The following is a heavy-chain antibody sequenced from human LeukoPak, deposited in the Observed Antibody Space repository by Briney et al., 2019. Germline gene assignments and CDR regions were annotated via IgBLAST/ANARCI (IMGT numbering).Heavy chain of an antibody. Sequence: SETLSLTCAVYGGSFSGYYWSWIRQPPGKGLEWIGEINHSGSTNYNPSLKSRVTISVDTSKNQLSLKLSSVTAADTAVYYCARLFGSGSGRFDPWGQGTLVTVSS. J-gene: IGHJ5*02. D-gene: IGHD3-10*01. CDR2: INHSGST. CDR1: GGSFSGYY. V-gene: IGHV4-34*01. CDR3: ARLFGSGSGRFDP.